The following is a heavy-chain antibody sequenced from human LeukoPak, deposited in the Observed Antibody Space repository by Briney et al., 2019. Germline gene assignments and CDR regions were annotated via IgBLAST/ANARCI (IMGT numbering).Heavy chain of an antibody. D-gene: IGHD3-22*01. CDR1: GYTLTELS. Sequence: ASVKVFCKVSGYTLTELSMHWVRQAPGKGLEWMGGFDPEDGETIYAQKFQGRVTMTEDTSTDTAYMELSSLRSEDTAVYYCATPSSGFYLADAFDIWGQGTMVTVSS. CDR2: FDPEDGET. V-gene: IGHV1-24*01. CDR3: ATPSSGFYLADAFDI. J-gene: IGHJ3*02.